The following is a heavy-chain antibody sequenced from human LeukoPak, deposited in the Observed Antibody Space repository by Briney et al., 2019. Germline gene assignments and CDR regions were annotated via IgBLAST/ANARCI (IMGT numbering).Heavy chain of an antibody. V-gene: IGHV3-30*04. CDR2: LSYDGRDE. Sequence: GGSLRLSCAASGFIFSSYALHWVRQAPGKGLEWVAVLSYDGRDESYADSVKGRFTIYRDNSKNTLYLQMNNLGAEDTAVYYCARVPSSGWLYYFDYWGQGTLVTVSS. J-gene: IGHJ4*02. CDR3: ARVPSSGWLYYFDY. CDR1: GFIFSSYA. D-gene: IGHD6-19*01.